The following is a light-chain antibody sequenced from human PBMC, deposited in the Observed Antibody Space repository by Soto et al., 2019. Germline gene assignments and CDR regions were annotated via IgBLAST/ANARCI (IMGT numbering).Light chain of an antibody. J-gene: IGKJ1*01. CDR3: QQSYSTPPT. V-gene: IGKV1-12*01. CDR1: QVMSSW. Sequence: DIQMTQSPSSVSAAVGERVTITCRASQVMSSWLAWYQQKPGKAPKLLIFAASTLQSGVPSRFSGSGSRTDFTLTISSLQPEDFASYYCQQSYSTPPTFGQGTKVDIK. CDR2: AAS.